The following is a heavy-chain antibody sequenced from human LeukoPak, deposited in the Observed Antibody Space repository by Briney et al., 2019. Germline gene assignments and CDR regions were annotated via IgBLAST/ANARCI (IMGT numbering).Heavy chain of an antibody. J-gene: IGHJ4*02. CDR3: AKGEWASQGAFDY. CDR2: ISGSGGST. D-gene: IGHD3-3*01. V-gene: IGHV3-23*01. CDR1: GFTFSSYA. Sequence: PGGSLRLSSAASGFTFSSYAMSWVRQAPGKGLEWVSAISGSGGSTYYADSVKGRFTISRDNSKNTLYLQMNSLRAEDTAVYYCAKGEWASQGAFDYWGQGTLVTVSS.